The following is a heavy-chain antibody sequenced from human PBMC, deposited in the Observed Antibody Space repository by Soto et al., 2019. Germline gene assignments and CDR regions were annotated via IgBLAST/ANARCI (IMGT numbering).Heavy chain of an antibody. V-gene: IGHV1-18*01. CDR1: GYTFTNYG. D-gene: IGHD6-13*01. J-gene: IGHJ5*01. CDR2: ISPYNGYT. Sequence: ASVKVSCKASGYTFTNYGLSWVRQAPGQGLEWMGWISPYNGYTNYAQKLQGRVTMTTDTSTSTAYMELRSLRSDDTAVYYCARGRFSSSWSGKRNWFASWGQGSLVTVSS. CDR3: ARGRFSSSWSGKRNWFAS.